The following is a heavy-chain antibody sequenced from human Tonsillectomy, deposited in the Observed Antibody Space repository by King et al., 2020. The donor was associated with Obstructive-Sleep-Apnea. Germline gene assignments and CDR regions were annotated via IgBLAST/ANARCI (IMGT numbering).Heavy chain of an antibody. D-gene: IGHD5-24*01. CDR3: AKEMAPIGAYFDC. Sequence: VQLVESGGGVVQPGRSLRLSCVGSGFSFRNYGMHWVRQAPGKGLEWVAVISKDGSSQDYADSVKGRFTFSRDNSKNTLYLQMNSLRPEDTAVYHCAKEMAPIGAYFDCWGQGTLVTVSS. CDR2: ISKDGSSQ. V-gene: IGHV3-30*18. J-gene: IGHJ4*02. CDR1: GFSFRNYG.